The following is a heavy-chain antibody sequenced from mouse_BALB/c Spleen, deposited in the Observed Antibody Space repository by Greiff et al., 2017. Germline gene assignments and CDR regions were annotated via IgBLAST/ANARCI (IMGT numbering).Heavy chain of an antibody. Sequence: EVKLMESGPELVKPGASVKMSCKASGYTFTSYVMHWVKQKPGQGLEWIGYINPYNDGTKYNEKFKGKATLTSDKSSSTAYMELSSLTSEDSAVYYCARENGWILRFYYAMDYWGQGTSVTVSS. CDR2: INPYNDGT. J-gene: IGHJ4*01. V-gene: IGHV1-14*01. CDR1: GYTFTSYV. D-gene: IGHD1-1*01. CDR3: ARENGWILRFYYAMDY.